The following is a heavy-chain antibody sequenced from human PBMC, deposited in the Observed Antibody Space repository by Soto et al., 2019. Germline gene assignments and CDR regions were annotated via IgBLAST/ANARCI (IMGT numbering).Heavy chain of an antibody. D-gene: IGHD6-13*01. J-gene: IGHJ6*03. Sequence: EVQLLESGGGLVQPGGSLRLSCAASGFTFSSYAMSWVRQAPGKGLEWVSAISGSGGSTYYADSVKGRFTISRDNSKNTLYLQMNSLRAEDTAVYYCAKGWRSAADYYYYYYMDVWGKETTVTVSS. CDR3: AKGWRSAADYYYYYYMDV. V-gene: IGHV3-23*01. CDR1: GFTFSSYA. CDR2: ISGSGGST.